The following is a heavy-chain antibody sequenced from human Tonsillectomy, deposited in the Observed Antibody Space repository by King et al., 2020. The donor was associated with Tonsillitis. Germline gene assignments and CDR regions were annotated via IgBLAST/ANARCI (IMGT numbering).Heavy chain of an antibody. D-gene: IGHD6-13*01. V-gene: IGHV1-18*04. CDR3: ARDGYDRHSSSWYFDY. CDR1: GYTFTSYN. J-gene: IGHJ4*02. CDR2: ISAYNGNT. Sequence: QLVQSGAEVKKPGASVKVSCKASGYTFTSYNISWVRQAPGEGLEWMGWISAYNGNTNYAQKLQGRVTMTTDTSTSTAYMELRSLRSDDPAVYYCARDGYDRHSSSWYFDYWGQGTLVTVSS.